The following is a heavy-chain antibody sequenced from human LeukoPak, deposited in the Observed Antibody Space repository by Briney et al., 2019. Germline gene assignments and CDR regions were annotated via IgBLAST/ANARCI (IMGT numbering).Heavy chain of an antibody. D-gene: IGHD6-13*01. CDR1: GFTFSSYS. V-gene: IGHV3-21*01. J-gene: IGHJ3*02. CDR2: ISSSSSYI. CDR3: ARIYSSPSDAFDI. Sequence: GRSLRLSCAASGFTFSSYSMNWVRQAPGKGLEWVSSISSSSSYIYYADSVKGRFTISRDNAKNSLYLQMNSLRAEDTAVYYCARIYSSPSDAFDIWGQGTMVTVSS.